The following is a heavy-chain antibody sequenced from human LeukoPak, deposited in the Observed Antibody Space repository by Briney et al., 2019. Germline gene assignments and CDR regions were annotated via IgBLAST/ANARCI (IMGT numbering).Heavy chain of an antibody. Sequence: GGSLRLSCATSGFTFSSYAMSWVRQAPGKGLEWVSGIGASGGSTYYADSMKGRFTISRDNSKNTLYLQMNSLRTEDTAVYYCAKAEGYDILTGLDYWGQGTLVTVSS. V-gene: IGHV3-23*01. CDR1: GFTFSSYA. CDR2: IGASGGST. D-gene: IGHD3-9*01. J-gene: IGHJ4*02. CDR3: AKAEGYDILTGLDY.